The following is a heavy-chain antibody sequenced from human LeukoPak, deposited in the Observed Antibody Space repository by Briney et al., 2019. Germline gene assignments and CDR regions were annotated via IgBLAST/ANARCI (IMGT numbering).Heavy chain of an antibody. V-gene: IGHV3-49*04. CDR3: IIPEKPVGATNY. Sequence: GRSLRLSCTASGFTFGDYAMSWVRQAPGKGLEWVGFIRSKAYGGTTEYAASVKGRFTISRDDSKSIAYLQMNSLKTEDTAVYYFIIPEKPVGATNYWGQGTLVTVSS. D-gene: IGHD1-26*01. J-gene: IGHJ4*02. CDR2: IRSKAYGGTT. CDR1: GFTFGDYA.